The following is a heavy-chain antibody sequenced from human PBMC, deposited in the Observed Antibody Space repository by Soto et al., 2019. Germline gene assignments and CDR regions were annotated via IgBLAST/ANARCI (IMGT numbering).Heavy chain of an antibody. CDR2: IYWDDDK. D-gene: IGHD6-19*01. Sequence: QITLKESGPTLVKPTQTLTLTCTFSGFSLSSTRVAVGWIRQPPGKALEWLALIYWDDDKRYSPFLKSGLTITKDTSKNHVVLTMTNMDPVDTATYYCAHNVVAGLGYYFDYWGQGTLVTVSS. CDR3: AHNVVAGLGYYFDY. J-gene: IGHJ4*02. V-gene: IGHV2-5*02. CDR1: GFSLSSTRVA.